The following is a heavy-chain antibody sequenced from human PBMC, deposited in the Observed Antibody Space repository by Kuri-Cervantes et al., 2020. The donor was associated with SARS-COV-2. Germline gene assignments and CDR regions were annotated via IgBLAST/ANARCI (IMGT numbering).Heavy chain of an antibody. J-gene: IGHJ2*01. D-gene: IGHD3-9*01. CDR2: IYYSGST. CDR3: ARWDSYYDILTGYYPTGYFDL. Sequence: SETLSLTCTVSGGSVSSGSYYWSWIRQPPGEGLEWIGYIYYSGSTNYNPSLKSRVTISVDTSKNQFSLKLSSVTAADTAVYYCARWDSYYDILTGYYPTGYFDLWGRGTLVTVSS. CDR1: GGSVSSGSYY. V-gene: IGHV4-61*01.